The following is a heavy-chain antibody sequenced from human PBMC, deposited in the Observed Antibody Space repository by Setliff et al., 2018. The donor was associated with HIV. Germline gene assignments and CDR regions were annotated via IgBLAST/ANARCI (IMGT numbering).Heavy chain of an antibody. Sequence: PSETLSLTCAVSGGSISSSHWWSWVRQPPGKGLEWIGEIHHSESTNYNPSLKRRVTISVDTSKNQISLKLRSVTAADTAVYYCARGWLQFGWFDPWGQGTLVTVSS. V-gene: IGHV4-4*02. CDR1: GGSISSSHW. J-gene: IGHJ5*02. CDR2: IHHSEST. D-gene: IGHD5-12*01. CDR3: ARGWLQFGWFDP.